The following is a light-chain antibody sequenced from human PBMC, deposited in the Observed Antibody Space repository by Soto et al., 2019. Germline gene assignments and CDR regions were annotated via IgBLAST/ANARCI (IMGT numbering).Light chain of an antibody. CDR3: QHYNSYSEA. CDR2: KAS. CDR1: QTISSW. V-gene: IGKV1-5*03. J-gene: IGKJ1*01. Sequence: DIQMTQSPSTLSGSVGDRVTITCRASQTISSWLAWYQQKPGKAPKLLIYKASTLKSGVPSRFSGSGSGTEVTLTISSRQPDDFATYYCQHYNSYSEACGQGTKVELK.